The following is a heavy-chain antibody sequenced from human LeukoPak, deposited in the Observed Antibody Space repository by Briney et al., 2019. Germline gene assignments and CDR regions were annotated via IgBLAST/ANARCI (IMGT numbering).Heavy chain of an antibody. CDR3: ARDHSSSLDYYYYGMDV. D-gene: IGHD6-6*01. CDR2: IYSGGST. J-gene: IGHJ6*02. V-gene: IGHV3-53*01. Sequence: GGSLRLSCAASGFTVSSNYMSWVRQAPGKGLEWVSVIYSGGSTYYADSVKGRFTISRDNSKNTLYLQMSSLRAEDTAVYYCARDHSSSLDYYYYGMDVWGQGTTVTVSS. CDR1: GFTVSSNY.